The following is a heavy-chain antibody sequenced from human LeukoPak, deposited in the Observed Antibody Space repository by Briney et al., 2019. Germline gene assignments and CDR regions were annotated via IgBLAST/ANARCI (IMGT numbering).Heavy chain of an antibody. CDR3: AKDDIVATAFDY. D-gene: IGHD5-12*01. Sequence: GGSLRLSCAASGFTFSSYGMHWVRQAPGKGLEWVAVISYDGSNKYYADSVKGRFTISRDNSKNTLYLQTNSLRAEDTAVYYCAKDDIVATAFDYWGQGTLVTVSS. J-gene: IGHJ4*02. CDR2: ISYDGSNK. CDR1: GFTFSSYG. V-gene: IGHV3-30*18.